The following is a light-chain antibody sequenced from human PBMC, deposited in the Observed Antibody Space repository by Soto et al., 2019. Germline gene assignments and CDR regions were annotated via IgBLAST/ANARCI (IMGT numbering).Light chain of an antibody. CDR2: GAS. CDR1: QSVSNNY. V-gene: IGKV3-20*01. Sequence: EIVLTQSPGTLSLSPRERSSLSGGASQSVSNNYLAWYQQKPGQAPRRLIYGASTRATGIPDRFSGSGSGTDFTLTISRLEPEDFAVYYCQQYGSSPTFGEGTRLEIK. J-gene: IGKJ5*01. CDR3: QQYGSSPT.